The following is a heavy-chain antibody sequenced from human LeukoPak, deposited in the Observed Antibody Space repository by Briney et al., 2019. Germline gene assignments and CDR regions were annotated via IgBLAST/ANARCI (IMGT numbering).Heavy chain of an antibody. CDR2: INERATII. CDR1: GFTFSNYW. CDR3: VRDLILVWTPGDDFDH. Sequence: GSLRLSCAASGFTFSNYWMHWVRQAPGKGLEWVSRINERATIISYADSVKGRFTISRENARNTLYLQMNSLTAEDTAVYYCVRDLILVWTPGDDFDHWGQGSLVTVSS. J-gene: IGHJ4*02. D-gene: IGHD3-16*01. V-gene: IGHV3-74*01.